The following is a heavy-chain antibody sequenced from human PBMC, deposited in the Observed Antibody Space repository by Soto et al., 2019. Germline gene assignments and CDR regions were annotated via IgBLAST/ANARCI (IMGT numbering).Heavy chain of an antibody. CDR2: IYYNGTT. V-gene: IGHV4-59*13. CDR1: GGSISSYY. J-gene: IGHJ4*02. Sequence: SETLSLTCTVSGGSISSYYWSWIRQPPGKGLEWIGYIYYNGTTNYNPPLKSRVTMSVGTSKNQFSLKLSSVTAADTAVYYCARYYYDTSGYYYDYWGQGSLVTVS. CDR3: ARYYYDTSGYYYDY. D-gene: IGHD3-22*01.